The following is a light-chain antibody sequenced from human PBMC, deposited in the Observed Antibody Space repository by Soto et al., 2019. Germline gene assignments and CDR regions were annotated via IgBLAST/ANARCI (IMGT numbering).Light chain of an antibody. V-gene: IGLV2-14*01. Sequence: QSVLTQPASVSGSPGQSITISCTGTSSDVGGYNYVSWYQQHPGKAPKLMIYEVSNRPSGVSNRFSGSKSGNTASLTISGLQAEDEADYYCSSCTSSSTLDVFGTGTKVT. CDR1: SSDVGGYNY. CDR3: SSCTSSSTLDV. J-gene: IGLJ1*01. CDR2: EVS.